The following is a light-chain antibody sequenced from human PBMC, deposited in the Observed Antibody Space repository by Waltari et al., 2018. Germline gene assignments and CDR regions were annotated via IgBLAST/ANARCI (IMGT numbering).Light chain of an antibody. J-gene: IGLJ3*02. CDR2: GDN. V-gene: IGLV1-44*01. CDR3: AGWDDSLNGPV. CDR1: LSTIDSNT. Sequence: QSVLTQPPSASGTPGQRVTISCSGGLSTIDSNTVTWYRQPPGTAPKLLIYGDNQRPSGVPNRFTCSKSGTSASLAISGVQSADEADYYCAGWDDSLNGPVFGGGTNLTGL.